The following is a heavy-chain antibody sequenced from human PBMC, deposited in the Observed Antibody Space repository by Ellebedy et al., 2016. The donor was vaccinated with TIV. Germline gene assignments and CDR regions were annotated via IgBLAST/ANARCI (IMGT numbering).Heavy chain of an antibody. V-gene: IGHV3-53*01. D-gene: IGHD6-13*01. J-gene: IGHJ4*02. CDR2: IYSGGST. Sequence: GGSLRLSCAASGFTVSNTYMGWVRQAPGKGLDWVSVIYSGGSTYYVDSVKGRFIISRDNSKNTLFLQMNSLRAGDTAVYYCVTPGGYVGGFDQWGQGTLVIVSS. CDR1: GFTVSNTY. CDR3: VTPGGYVGGFDQ.